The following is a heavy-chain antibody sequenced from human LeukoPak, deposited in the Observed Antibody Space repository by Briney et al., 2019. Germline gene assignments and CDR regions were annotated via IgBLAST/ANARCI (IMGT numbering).Heavy chain of an antibody. J-gene: IGHJ4*02. CDR2: ISSGSSTM. Sequence: QAGGSLRLSCAASGFTFSRYRMNWVRQAPGKGLEWVSYISSGSSTMFYADSVKGRFTISRDNAKNSLYLQMDSLGDEDTGVYYCVRAGSGWYFDSWGQGTLVTVSP. CDR3: VRAGSGWYFDS. CDR1: GFTFSRYR. D-gene: IGHD6-19*01. V-gene: IGHV3-48*02.